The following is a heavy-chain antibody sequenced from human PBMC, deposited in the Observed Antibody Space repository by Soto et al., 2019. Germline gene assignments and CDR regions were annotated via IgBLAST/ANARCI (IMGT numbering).Heavy chain of an antibody. Sequence: GGSLRLSCAASGFSFSTYTISWVRQAPGTGLHWVSSISDSGANTYYADSVKGRFTISRDNSKNTLYLQMNDLRAEDTAVYYCAMKGFCSSIACYPPGWGQGTEVTVSS. CDR3: AMKGFCSSIACYPPG. CDR1: GFSFSTYT. CDR2: ISDSGANT. D-gene: IGHD2-2*01. J-gene: IGHJ3*01. V-gene: IGHV3-23*01.